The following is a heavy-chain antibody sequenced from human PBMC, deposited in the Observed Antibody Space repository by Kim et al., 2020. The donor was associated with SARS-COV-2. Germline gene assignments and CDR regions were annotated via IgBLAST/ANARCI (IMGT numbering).Heavy chain of an antibody. CDR3: AKDTMGSSWFFDY. D-gene: IGHD6-13*01. V-gene: IGHV3-9*01. Sequence: GGSLRLSCAASGFTFGDYAMHWVRQAPGKGLEWVSGISWNSDNIGYADSVKGRFTISRDNAKNSLYLQMNSLRAEDTALYYCAKDTMGSSWFFDYWGQGMLVTASS. J-gene: IGHJ4*02. CDR2: ISWNSDNI. CDR1: GFTFGDYA.